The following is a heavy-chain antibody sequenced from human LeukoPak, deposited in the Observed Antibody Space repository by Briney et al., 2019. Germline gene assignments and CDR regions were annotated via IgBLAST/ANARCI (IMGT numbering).Heavy chain of an antibody. D-gene: IGHD1-26*01. Sequence: SETLSLTCTVSGGSISSSSFYWGWIRQPPGKGLEWIGSIYYSGNTYYNPSLKSRVTISVDTSKNQFSLKLSSVTAADTAVYYYAKHAGAFYYFGYWGQGTLVTVSS. J-gene: IGHJ4*02. CDR1: GGSISSSSFY. CDR2: IYYSGNT. V-gene: IGHV4-39*01. CDR3: AKHAGAFYYFGY.